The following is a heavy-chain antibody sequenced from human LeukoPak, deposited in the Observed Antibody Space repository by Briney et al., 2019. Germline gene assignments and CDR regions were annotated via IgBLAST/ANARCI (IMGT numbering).Heavy chain of an antibody. V-gene: IGHV3-21*01. D-gene: IGHD5-24*01. CDR1: GFTCSNYD. Sequence: GESLRLSCAASGFTCSNYDMHWVRQAPGKGLEWVSAISSSSSYIYYADSIKGRFTISRDNAENSLYLQMNRRRAVDTAVYFCARGEEKATITALDSWGQGTLVTVSP. J-gene: IGHJ4*02. CDR3: ARGEEKATITALDS. CDR2: ISSSSSYI.